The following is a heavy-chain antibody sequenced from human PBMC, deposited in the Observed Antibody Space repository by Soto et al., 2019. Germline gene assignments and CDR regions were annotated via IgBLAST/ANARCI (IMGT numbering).Heavy chain of an antibody. CDR1: GYPVTAYY. Sequence: QLHLVQSGAVVKKPGASVTVSCSASGYPVTAYYMHWVRQATGRGLEWMGGINPATGAAKYTQTFQGRVTMTRDTSTSTVFMELSGLTSEDTAVFYCARGVGVGVAGSAAFDMWGQGTLVTVSS. D-gene: IGHD3-3*01. CDR3: ARGVGVGVAGSAAFDM. CDR2: INPATGAA. V-gene: IGHV1-2*02. J-gene: IGHJ3*02.